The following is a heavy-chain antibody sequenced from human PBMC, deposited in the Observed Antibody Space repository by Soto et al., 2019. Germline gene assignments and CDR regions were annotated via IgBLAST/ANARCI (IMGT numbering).Heavy chain of an antibody. CDR2: MHHSGRT. D-gene: IGHD2-15*01. V-gene: IGHV4-31*03. Sequence: SETLSLSCTVSGAYMRNDYYYWSWVRQNPGKDLEWIGHMHHSGRTHYNPSLKSRVAISVDTLKNQFSLYLNSVTAADTAVYYCARWVEVSLDYFDSWGQGTPVTVSS. J-gene: IGHJ4*02. CDR1: GAYMRNDYYY. CDR3: ARWVEVSLDYFDS.